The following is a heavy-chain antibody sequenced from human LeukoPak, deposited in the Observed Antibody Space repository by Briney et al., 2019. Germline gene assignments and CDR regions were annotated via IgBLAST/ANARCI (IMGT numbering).Heavy chain of an antibody. V-gene: IGHV3-33*01. Sequence: GGSLRLSCAASGFTFSSYGMHWVRQAPGKGLEWVAVIWYDGSNKYYADSVKGRFTISRDNSKNTLYLQMNSLRAEDTAVYYCARDSRPPEITIGNWFDPWGQGTLVTVSS. J-gene: IGHJ5*02. CDR2: IWYDGSNK. CDR1: GFTFSSYG. D-gene: IGHD3-9*01. CDR3: ARDSRPPEITIGNWFDP.